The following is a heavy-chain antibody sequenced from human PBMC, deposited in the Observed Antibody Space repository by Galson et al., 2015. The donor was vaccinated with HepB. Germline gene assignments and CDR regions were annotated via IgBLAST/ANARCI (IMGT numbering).Heavy chain of an antibody. Sequence: SVKVSCKASGYTFTNYGISWVRQAPGQGLEWMGWISAYNGNTDYAQSLQGRVTMTTDTSSSTAYMELRSLRSDDTAVYYCTSTSMASPGHHWGQGTLVTVSS. CDR1: GYTFTNYG. CDR3: TSTSMASPGHH. D-gene: IGHD6-13*01. V-gene: IGHV1-18*04. CDR2: ISAYNGNT. J-gene: IGHJ4*02.